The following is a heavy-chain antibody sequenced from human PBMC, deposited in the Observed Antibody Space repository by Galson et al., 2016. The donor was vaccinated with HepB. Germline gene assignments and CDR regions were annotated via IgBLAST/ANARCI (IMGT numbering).Heavy chain of an antibody. CDR1: GFTFISYD. J-gene: IGHJ6*02. CDR2: ISYDVRNK. Sequence: SLRLSCAASGFTFISYDMHWVRQAPGKGLEWVAVISYDVRNKYYADSVKGRFTIFRDNSKNTLYLQMNSLRAEDTAVYYCARDGFPAAAYGMDVWGQGTTVTVSS. CDR3: ARDGFPAAAYGMDV. V-gene: IGHV3-30*04. D-gene: IGHD6-13*01.